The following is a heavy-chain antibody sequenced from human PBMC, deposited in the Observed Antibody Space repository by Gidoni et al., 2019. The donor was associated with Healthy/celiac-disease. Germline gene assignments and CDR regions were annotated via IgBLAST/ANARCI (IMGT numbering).Heavy chain of an antibody. J-gene: IGHJ4*02. V-gene: IGHV3-7*01. CDR2: RKQDGSEK. CDR1: GSTFSSSW. Sequence: EVQLVESAGGLVQPGGSLRLSCAASGSTFSSSWMSWVRQAPGKGLEWVANRKQDGSEKYYVDSVKGRFTISRDNAKNSLYLQMNSLRAEDTAVYYCARGLLGTPGFDYWGQGTLVTVSS. CDR3: ARGLLGTPGFDY. D-gene: IGHD7-27*01.